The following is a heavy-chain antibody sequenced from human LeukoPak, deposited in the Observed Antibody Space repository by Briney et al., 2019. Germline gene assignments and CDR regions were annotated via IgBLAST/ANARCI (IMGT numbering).Heavy chain of an antibody. CDR1: GGSISSYY. D-gene: IGHD2-2*02. V-gene: IGHV4-4*07. CDR2: IYTSGST. J-gene: IGHJ6*03. CDR3: ATQGYCSSTSCYTANYYMDV. Sequence: PSETLSLTCTVSGGSISSYYWSWIRQPAGKGLEWIGRIYTSGSTNYNPSLKSRVTMSVDTSKNQFSLKLSSVTAADTAVYYCATQGYCSSTSCYTANYYMDVWGKGTTVTVSS.